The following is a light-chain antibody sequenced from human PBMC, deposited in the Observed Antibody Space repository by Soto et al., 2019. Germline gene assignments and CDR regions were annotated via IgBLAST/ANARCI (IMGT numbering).Light chain of an antibody. Sequence: EIVLTQSPATLSLSPGERATLSCRASQSISNYLAWYQQKPGEAPRLLIYGASNRATGTPARFSGSGSGTDFTLNISSLETEDSAVYYCQQRNSWPPGATFGQGTRLEIK. J-gene: IGKJ5*01. CDR1: QSISNY. CDR3: QQRNSWPPGAT. V-gene: IGKV3-11*01. CDR2: GAS.